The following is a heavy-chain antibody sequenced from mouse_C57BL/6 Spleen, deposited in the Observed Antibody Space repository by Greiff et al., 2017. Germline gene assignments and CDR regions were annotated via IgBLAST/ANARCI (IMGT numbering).Heavy chain of an antibody. CDR3: ARGIGGLRGGDDVMDY. Sequence: EVNVVESGGGLVKPGGSLTLSCAASGFTFSSYAMSWVRQTPDKRLEWVATISDGGSYTYYPDNVKGRFTISRDNAKNNLYLQMSHLKSEDTAMYYCARGIGGLRGGDDVMDYWGQGTSATVSS. CDR2: ISDGGSYT. D-gene: IGHD2-4*01. J-gene: IGHJ4*01. V-gene: IGHV5-4*03. CDR1: GFTFSSYA.